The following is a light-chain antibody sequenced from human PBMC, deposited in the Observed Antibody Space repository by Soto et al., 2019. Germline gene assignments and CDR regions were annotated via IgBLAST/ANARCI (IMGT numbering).Light chain of an antibody. CDR3: QHYDSSVFYT. CDR1: QRISPTS. CDR2: GAS. V-gene: IGKV3-20*01. Sequence: ILLTQSPGTLSLSPGERVTLSCRASQRISPTSLAWYQQKPGQAPRLILYGASSRAIGIPDRFSGSGSGTDLTLTISRLETEDFAVYYCQHYDSSVFYTFGQGTKVDIK. J-gene: IGKJ2*01.